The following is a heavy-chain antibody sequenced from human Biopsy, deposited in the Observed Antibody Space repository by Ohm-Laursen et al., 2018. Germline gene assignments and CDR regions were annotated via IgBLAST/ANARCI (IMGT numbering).Heavy chain of an antibody. CDR1: GGTFINYA. J-gene: IGHJ6*02. CDR3: ARVPAYPSIDGYYGLDL. Sequence: ASVKVSCNASGGTFINYAISWVRQAPGQGLEWVGWINPNSGNANYAQSFQGRLTVTRDTSISTAYMELTGLTFDDTAIYYCARVPAYPSIDGYYGLDLWGQGTTVIVSS. D-gene: IGHD3-9*01. V-gene: IGHV1-2*02. CDR2: INPNSGNA.